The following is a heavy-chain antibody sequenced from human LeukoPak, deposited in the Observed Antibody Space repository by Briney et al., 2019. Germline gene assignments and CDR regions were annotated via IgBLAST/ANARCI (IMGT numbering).Heavy chain of an antibody. D-gene: IGHD3-22*01. CDR2: ISSSGSYI. CDR1: GFTFSSYS. V-gene: IGHV3-21*01. J-gene: IGHJ3*02. CDR3: ARDQGITMIVVDNDAFDI. Sequence: GGSLRLSCAASGFTFSSYSMNWVRQAPGKGLEWVSSISSSGSYIYYADSVKGRFTISRDNAKNSLYLQMNSLRAEDTAVYYCARDQGITMIVVDNDAFDIWGQGTMVTVSS.